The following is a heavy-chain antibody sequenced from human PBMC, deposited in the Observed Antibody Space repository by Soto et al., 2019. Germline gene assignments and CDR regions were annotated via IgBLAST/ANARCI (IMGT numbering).Heavy chain of an antibody. J-gene: IGHJ5*02. CDR3: ARGDSSTYLNWFDP. Sequence: PSETLSLTCTVSGGSISSYYWSWIRQPPGKGLEWIGYIYYSGTTNYNPSLKSRVTMSVDTSKNQFSLKLTSVTAADTAVYYCARGDSSTYLNWFDPWGQGTLVTVSS. CDR2: IYYSGTT. CDR1: GGSISSYY. V-gene: IGHV4-59*01. D-gene: IGHD6-13*01.